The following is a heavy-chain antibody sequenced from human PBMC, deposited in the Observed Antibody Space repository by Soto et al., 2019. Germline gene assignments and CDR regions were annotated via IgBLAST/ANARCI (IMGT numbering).Heavy chain of an antibody. D-gene: IGHD2-21*01. V-gene: IGHV3-7*01. J-gene: IGHJ4*02. CDR2: IKQDESEK. CDR3: ARDWGTYCGGDCPKLDY. Sequence: EVQLVESGGALVQPGGSLRLSCAASGFTFTSYWMAWVRQTPGKGLEWVANIKQDESEKNYVDSVRGRFSISRDNAKNSLYRQMNSLRAEDTAVYYCARDWGTYCGGDCPKLDYWGQGTLVTVSS. CDR1: GFTFTSYW.